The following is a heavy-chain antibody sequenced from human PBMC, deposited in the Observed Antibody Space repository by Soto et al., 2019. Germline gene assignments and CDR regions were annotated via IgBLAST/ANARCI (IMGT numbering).Heavy chain of an antibody. V-gene: IGHV4-39*01. D-gene: IGHD6-13*01. CDR2: IYYSGST. J-gene: IGHJ4*02. CDR1: GGSISSSSYY. CDR3: VGIAAMGPLFGY. Sequence: SETLSITCTVSGGSISSSSYYWAWIRQPTGKGLEWIGSIYYSGSTYYNPSLKSRATISVDTSKNPFSLKLNSVTAADTAAYYCVGIAAMGPLFGYWGQGTLVTVSS.